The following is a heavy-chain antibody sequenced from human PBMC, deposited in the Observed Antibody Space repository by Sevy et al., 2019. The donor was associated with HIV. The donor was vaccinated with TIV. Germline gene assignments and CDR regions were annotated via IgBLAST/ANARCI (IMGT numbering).Heavy chain of an antibody. J-gene: IGHJ5*02. V-gene: IGHV3-7*03. CDR2: TKPDGSDQ. Sequence: GGSLRLSCVASGFSFSTYWMAWVRQAPGKGPEWVASTKPDGSDQHYVDSVKGRFTVSRDNAKNSIYLQMNSLRVEDTSVYFCAGHLEMQWFDPWGQGTLVTVSS. CDR1: GFSFSTYW. D-gene: IGHD3-3*02. CDR3: AGHLEMQWFDP.